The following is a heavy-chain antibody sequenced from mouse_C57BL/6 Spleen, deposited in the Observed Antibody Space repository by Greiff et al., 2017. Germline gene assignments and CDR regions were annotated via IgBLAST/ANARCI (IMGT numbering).Heavy chain of an antibody. CDR3: AREGNYGNYEGGFDY. Sequence: VQLQQSGAELARPGASVKLSCKASGYTFTSYGISWVKQRTGQGLEWIGEIYPRSGNTYYNEKFKGKATLTADKSSSTAYMELRSLTSEDSAVYFCAREGNYGNYEGGFDYWGQGTTLTVAS. CDR2: IYPRSGNT. CDR1: GYTFTSYG. J-gene: IGHJ2*01. D-gene: IGHD2-1*01. V-gene: IGHV1-81*01.